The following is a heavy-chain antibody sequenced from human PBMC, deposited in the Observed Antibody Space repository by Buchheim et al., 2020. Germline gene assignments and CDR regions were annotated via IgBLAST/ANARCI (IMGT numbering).Heavy chain of an antibody. Sequence: EVQLVESGGGLVQPGGSLRLSCAASGFTVSSNYMSWVRQAPGKGLEWVSVIYSGGSTYYADSVKGRFTISRDNYKNTLYLQMNSLRAEDTAVYYCARETRGSGSFYGMDVWDQGTT. CDR1: GFTVSSNY. D-gene: IGHD1-26*01. CDR2: IYSGGST. CDR3: ARETRGSGSFYGMDV. V-gene: IGHV3-66*01. J-gene: IGHJ6*02.